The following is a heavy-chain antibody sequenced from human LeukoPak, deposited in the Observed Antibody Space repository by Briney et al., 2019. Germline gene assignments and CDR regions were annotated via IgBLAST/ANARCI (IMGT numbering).Heavy chain of an antibody. J-gene: IGHJ3*02. V-gene: IGHV1-46*01. CDR1: GYTFTSYY. CDR3: ARRLTTVTTPDAFDI. CDR2: INPSGGST. Sequence: ASVKVSCKASGYTFTSYYMHWVRQAPGQGLEWMGIINPSGGSTSYAQKFQGRVTMTRDMSTSTVYMELSSLRSEDTAVYYCARRLTTVTTPDAFDIWGQGTMVTVSS. D-gene: IGHD4-17*01.